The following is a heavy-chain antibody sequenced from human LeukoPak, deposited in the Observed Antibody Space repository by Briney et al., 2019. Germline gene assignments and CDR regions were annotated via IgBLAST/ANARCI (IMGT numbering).Heavy chain of an antibody. CDR2: INPNSSGT. CDR3: ARVRSHGLYGDIDY. D-gene: IGHD4-17*01. Sequence: ASVKVSCKASGYTFTGYYMHWVRQAPGQGLEWMGWINPNSSGTNYAQKFQGRVTMTRDTSISTAYMELSRLRSDDTAVYYCARVRSHGLYGDIDYWGQGTLVTVSS. V-gene: IGHV1-2*02. CDR1: GYTFTGYY. J-gene: IGHJ4*02.